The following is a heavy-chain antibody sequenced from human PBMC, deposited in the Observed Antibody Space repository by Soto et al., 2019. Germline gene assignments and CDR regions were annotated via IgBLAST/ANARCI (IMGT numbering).Heavy chain of an antibody. CDR3: ARVYLTTDGTYYYGMDV. V-gene: IGHV3-21*01. Sequence: EVQLVESGGGLVKPGGSLRLSCAASGFTFSSYSMNWVRQAPGKGLEWVSSISSSGTYTYYADSVKGRFTISRDNAKYSLYLQMNSLRAEDTAVYYCARVYLTTDGTYYYGMDVWGQGTTVTVSS. CDR2: ISSSGTYT. J-gene: IGHJ6*02. D-gene: IGHD1-1*01. CDR1: GFTFSSYS.